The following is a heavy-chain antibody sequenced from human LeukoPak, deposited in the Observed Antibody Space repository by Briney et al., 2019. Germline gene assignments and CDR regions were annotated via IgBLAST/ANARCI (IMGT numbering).Heavy chain of an antibody. CDR1: GFTFSSYG. V-gene: IGHV3-33*01. J-gene: IGHJ4*02. CDR3: ARASHSGSYPVDY. CDR2: IWYDGSNK. D-gene: IGHD1-26*01. Sequence: GRSLRLSCAASGFTFSSYGTHWVRQAPGKGLEWVAVIWYDGSNKYYADSVKGRFTISRDNSKNTLYLQMNSLRAEDTAVYYCARASHSGSYPVDYWGQGTLVTVSS.